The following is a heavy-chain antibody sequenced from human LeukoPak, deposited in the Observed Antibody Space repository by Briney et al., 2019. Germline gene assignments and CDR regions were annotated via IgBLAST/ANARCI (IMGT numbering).Heavy chain of an antibody. V-gene: IGHV4-39*02. J-gene: IGHJ6*02. CDR1: GGSISSSSYY. CDR3: ARDRSVAGMSQIYYYYYGMDV. CDR2: IYYSGST. D-gene: IGHD6-19*01. Sequence: PSETLSLTCTVSGGSISSSSYYWGWIRQPPGKGLEWIGSIYYSGSTYYNPSLKSRVTISVDTSKNQFSLKLSSVTPEDTAVYYCARDRSVAGMSQIYYYYYGMDVWGQGTTVTVSS.